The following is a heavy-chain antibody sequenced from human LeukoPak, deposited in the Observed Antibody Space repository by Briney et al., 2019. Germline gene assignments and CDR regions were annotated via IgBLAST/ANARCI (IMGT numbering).Heavy chain of an antibody. Sequence: PSETLSLTCTVSVGSISSYSWSWIRQPPGKGLEWIGYIYYSGNTNYNPSLKRRVTISVDTTKNQFSLKLRSVTAADTAVYYCATYLYGIXXFWGXXTLXTVSS. J-gene: IGHJ1*01. CDR2: IYYSGNT. D-gene: IGHD4-17*01. CDR1: VGSISSYS. CDR3: ATYLYGIXXF. V-gene: IGHV4-59*01.